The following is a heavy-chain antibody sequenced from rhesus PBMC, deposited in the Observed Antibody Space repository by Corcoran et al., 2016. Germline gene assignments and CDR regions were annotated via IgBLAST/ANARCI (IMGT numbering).Heavy chain of an antibody. J-gene: IGHJ4*01. Sequence: QVQLQESGPGVVKASETLSLTCAVSGGSISDSYRWSWIRQPPGKGLEWIGYIYGSSTSTHYTPSLKSRVTISKDTSKNQFSLKLSSVAAADTAVYYCARVEDYSGSYYSDFDYWGQGVLVTVSS. D-gene: IGHD3-16*01. V-gene: IGHV4S10*01. CDR2: IYGSSTST. CDR1: GGSISDSYR. CDR3: ARVEDYSGSYYSDFDY.